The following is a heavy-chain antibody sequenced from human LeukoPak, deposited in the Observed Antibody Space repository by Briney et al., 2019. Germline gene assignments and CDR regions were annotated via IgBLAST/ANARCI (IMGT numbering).Heavy chain of an antibody. CDR3: ARRSDFWSGYTFDY. V-gene: IGHV4-39*01. D-gene: IGHD3-3*01. Sequence: PETLSLTCTVSGGSISSSSYYWGWIRQPPGKGLEWIGSIYYSGSTYYNPSLKSRVTISVDTSKNQFSLKLSSVTAADTAVYYCARRSDFWSGYTFDYWGQGTLVTVSS. CDR1: GGSISSSSYY. CDR2: IYYSGST. J-gene: IGHJ4*02.